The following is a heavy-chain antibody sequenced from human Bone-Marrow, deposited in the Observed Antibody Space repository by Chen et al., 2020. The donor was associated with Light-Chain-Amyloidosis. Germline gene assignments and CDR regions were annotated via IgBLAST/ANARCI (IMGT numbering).Heavy chain of an antibody. CDR2: ISYDGSNK. CDR1: GFTFSSYA. D-gene: IGHD3-10*01. CDR3: ARGQRDYGSGSYYRFDY. Sequence: QVQLVESGGGVVQPGRSLILSCAASGFTFSSYAMHWVRQAPGKGLEWVAVISYDGSNKYYADSVKGRFTISRDNSKNTLYLQMNSLRAEDTAVYYCARGQRDYGSGSYYRFDYWGQGTLVTVSS. V-gene: IGHV3-30-3*01. J-gene: IGHJ4*02.